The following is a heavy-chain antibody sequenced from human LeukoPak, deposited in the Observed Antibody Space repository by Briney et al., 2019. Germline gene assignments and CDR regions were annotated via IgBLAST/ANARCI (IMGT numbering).Heavy chain of an antibody. J-gene: IGHJ4*02. CDR3: ARENNGDW. CDR2: IKEDGSEK. D-gene: IGHD2-21*01. V-gene: IGHV3-7*01. CDR1: GFTFSSYG. Sequence: GGSLRLSCAASGFTFSSYGMHWVRQAPGKKPEWVANIKEDGSEKYYVDSVRGRFAISRDNAKNSLFLQMDNLKAEDTAVYYCARENNGDWWGQGTLVTVSS.